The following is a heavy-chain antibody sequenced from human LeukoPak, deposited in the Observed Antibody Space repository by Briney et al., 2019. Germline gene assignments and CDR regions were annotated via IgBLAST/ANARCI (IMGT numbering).Heavy chain of an antibody. V-gene: IGHV3-7*03. J-gene: IGHJ4*02. CDR1: GFTFSSYW. Sequence: GRSLRLSCAASGFTFSSYWTSWVRQAPGKGLEWVANIKQDGSEKYYVDSVKGRFTISRDDPHNTLYLQMNSLRAEDTAVYFCARGGVDYYGSGTYYLMYYFDYWGQGALVTVSS. D-gene: IGHD3-10*01. CDR3: ARGGVDYYGSGTYYLMYYFDY. CDR2: IKQDGSEK.